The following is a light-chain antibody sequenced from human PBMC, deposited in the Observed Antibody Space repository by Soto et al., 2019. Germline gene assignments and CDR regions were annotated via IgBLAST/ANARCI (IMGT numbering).Light chain of an antibody. Sequence: EIKITQSPSSLPAPVGDRATITSRASQGIRNDLAWYQQKPGKAPKRLIYAASSLQSGVPSRFSGSGSGTEFTLTISSRQPEDFATYYCLQHNSYPLAFGQGTKVEIK. CDR3: LQHNSYPLA. J-gene: IGKJ1*01. V-gene: IGKV1-17*01. CDR1: QGIRND. CDR2: AAS.